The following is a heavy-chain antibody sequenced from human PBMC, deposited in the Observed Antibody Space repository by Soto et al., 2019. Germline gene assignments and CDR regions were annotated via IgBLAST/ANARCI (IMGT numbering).Heavy chain of an antibody. Sequence: SETLSLTCAVYGGSFSGYYWSWFRQPPGKGLEWIGEINHSGSTNYNPSLKSRVTISVDTSKNQFSLKLSSVTAADTAVYYCVIEAKSDNWFDPWGQGTLVTVSS. V-gene: IGHV4-34*01. J-gene: IGHJ5*02. CDR3: VIEAKSDNWFDP. CDR1: GGSFSGYY. CDR2: INHSGST.